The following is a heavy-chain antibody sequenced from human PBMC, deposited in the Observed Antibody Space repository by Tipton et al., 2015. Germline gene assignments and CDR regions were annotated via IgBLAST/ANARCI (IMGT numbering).Heavy chain of an antibody. CDR1: GGSFSGYY. CDR2: ISYSGST. J-gene: IGHJ6*02. CDR3: ARDLEHGMDV. Sequence: TLSLTCAVYGGSFSGYYWSWIRQPPGKGLEWIGYISYSGSTRYNPSFKSRVAISVDTSKNQFSLTLNSVTAADTAVYYCARDLEHGMDVWGQGTTVTVSS. D-gene: IGHD5-24*01. V-gene: IGHV4-59*01.